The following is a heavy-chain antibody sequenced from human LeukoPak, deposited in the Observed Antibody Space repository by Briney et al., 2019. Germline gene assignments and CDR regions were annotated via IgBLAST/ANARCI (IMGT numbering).Heavy chain of an antibody. Sequence: ASVKVSCKASGYTFTSYDINWVRQAPGQGLEWMGWISAYNGNTNYAQKLQGRVTMTTDTSTSTAYMELRSLRSDDTAMYYCARHSSGWYYYYYGMDVWGQGTTVTVSS. CDR2: ISAYNGNT. V-gene: IGHV1-18*01. J-gene: IGHJ6*02. D-gene: IGHD6-19*01. CDR1: GYTFTSYD. CDR3: ARHSSGWYYYYYGMDV.